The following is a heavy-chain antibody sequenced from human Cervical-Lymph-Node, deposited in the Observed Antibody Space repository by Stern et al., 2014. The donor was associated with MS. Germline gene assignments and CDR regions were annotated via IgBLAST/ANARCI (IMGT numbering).Heavy chain of an antibody. CDR3: AHSRYNYGTTYFDY. CDR1: GFSLSTIGVG. J-gene: IGHJ4*02. D-gene: IGHD5-18*01. CDR2: IYGDDDI. V-gene: IGHV2-5*02. Sequence: QVTLKESGPTLVKPTQTLTLTCTFSGFSLSTIGVGVGWIRQPPGKALEWLALIYGDDDIRHSPSLNSRVTITKDTSNNQVVLSMTNMDPVDSATYYCAHSRYNYGTTYFDYWGQGTLVTVSS.